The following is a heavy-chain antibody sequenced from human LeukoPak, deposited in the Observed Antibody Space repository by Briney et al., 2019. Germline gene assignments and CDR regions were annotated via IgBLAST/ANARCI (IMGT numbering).Heavy chain of an antibody. CDR1: GFTFSSYA. V-gene: IGHV3-23*01. CDR2: ISGSGGST. D-gene: IGHD3-22*01. J-gene: IGHJ4*02. CDR3: AKVSNYDSSGYSDY. Sequence: PGGSLRLSCAASGFTFSSYAMSWVHQAPGKGLEWVSAISGSGGSTYYADSVKGRFTISRDNSKNTLYLQMNSLRAEDTAVYYCAKVSNYDSSGYSDYWGQGTLVTVSS.